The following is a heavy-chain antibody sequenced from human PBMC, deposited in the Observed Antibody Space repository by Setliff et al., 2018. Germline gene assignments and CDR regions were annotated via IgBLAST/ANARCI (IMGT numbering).Heavy chain of an antibody. CDR1: GYTFTPYG. CDR2: ISADNYKTNHLERFTADSGKT. V-gene: IGHV1-18*01. Sequence: ASVKVSCKASGYTFTPYGISWVRQAPGKGLEWMGWISADNYKTNHLERFTADSGKTKYVQKFQGRVTMTTETSTRTTYMELTSLRSDDTAVYYCAADGVSPMHWWGQGTRVTVSS. J-gene: IGHJ4*02. D-gene: IGHD6-13*01. CDR3: AADGVSPMHW.